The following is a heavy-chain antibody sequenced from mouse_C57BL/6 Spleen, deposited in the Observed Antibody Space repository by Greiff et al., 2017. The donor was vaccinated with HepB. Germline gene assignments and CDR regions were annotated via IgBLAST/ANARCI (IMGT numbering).Heavy chain of an antibody. J-gene: IGHJ1*03. Sequence: EVKLVESGGGLVQPKGSLKLSCAASGFSFNTYAMNWVRQAPGKGLEWVARIRSKSNNYATYYADSVKDRFTISRDDSESMLYLQMNNLKTEDTAMYYCVRGVYYGSSYGRLYWYFDVWGTGTTVTVSS. CDR3: VRGVYYGSSYGRLYWYFDV. D-gene: IGHD1-1*01. V-gene: IGHV10-1*01. CDR1: GFSFNTYA. CDR2: IRSKSNNYAT.